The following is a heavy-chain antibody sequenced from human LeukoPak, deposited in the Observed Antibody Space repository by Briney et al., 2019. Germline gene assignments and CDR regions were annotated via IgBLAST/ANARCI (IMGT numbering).Heavy chain of an antibody. J-gene: IGHJ4*02. CDR1: GFTFDDYG. V-gene: IGHV3-20*04. CDR2: INWNGGST. Sequence: GRSLRLSCAASGFTFDDYGMSWVRQAPGKGLEWVSGINWNGGSTGYADSVKGRFTISRDNSKNTLYLQMNSLRAEDTAVYYCARQTVAGSLVDYWGQGTLVTVSS. CDR3: ARQTVAGSLVDY. D-gene: IGHD6-19*01.